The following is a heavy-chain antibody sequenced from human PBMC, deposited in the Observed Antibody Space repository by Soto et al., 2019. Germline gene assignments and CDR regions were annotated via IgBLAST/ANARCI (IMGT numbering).Heavy chain of an antibody. D-gene: IGHD3-16*02. J-gene: IGHJ4*02. CDR1: GDSLSTYY. CDR3: ARESVSGTYRFDS. Sequence: QVQLQESGPGLVRPSETLSLTCTVSGDSLSTYYWSWIRQPAGERLEWIGRIHDTGSTNYNPSLKSRVTMSVDTSKNQFSLRVNSVTAADTAVYYCARESVSGTYRFDSWGQGTLVTVSS. CDR2: IHDTGST. V-gene: IGHV4-4*07.